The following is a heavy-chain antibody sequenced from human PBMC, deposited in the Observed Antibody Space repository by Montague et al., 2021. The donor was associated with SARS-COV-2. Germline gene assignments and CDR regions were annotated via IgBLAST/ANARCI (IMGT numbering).Heavy chain of an antibody. CDR3: AGDPGVVIILAIYYFYGMDV. J-gene: IGHJ6*02. CDR2: INHSGST. CDR1: GGSFSGYY. V-gene: IGHV4-34*01. D-gene: IGHD3-3*01. Sequence: SETLSLTCAVYGGSFSGYYWSWIRQPQGTGMEWIGEINHSGSTNYNPSPKRRVTISVDTSKNQFPLKLSSVTAADTAVYYCAGDPGVVIILAIYYFYGMDVWGQGTTVTVSS.